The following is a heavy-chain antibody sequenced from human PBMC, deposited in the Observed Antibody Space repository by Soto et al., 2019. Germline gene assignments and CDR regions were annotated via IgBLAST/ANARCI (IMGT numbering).Heavy chain of an antibody. CDR3: ARGSVFSSAWLDY. J-gene: IGHJ4*02. CDR2: IHSSGNT. Sequence: PSETLSLTCSVSVGSISYYYWSWIRQPAGKGLEWIGRIHSSGNTNYNPSLQSRVSMSVDTSKNQFSLRLSSVTAADTAVYFCARGSVFSSAWLDYWGQGTLVTVSS. D-gene: IGHD6-19*01. CDR1: VGSISYYY. V-gene: IGHV4-4*07.